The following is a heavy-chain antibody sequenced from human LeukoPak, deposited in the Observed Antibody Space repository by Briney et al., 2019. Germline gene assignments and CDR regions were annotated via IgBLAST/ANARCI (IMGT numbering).Heavy chain of an antibody. V-gene: IGHV3-23*01. Sequence: GGSLRLSCSVSGFSGITFSTYPMNWVRQARGKGLQWVSTITDTGDRRYYAESVKGRFTVSRDNSKGTLYLQMNSLRPEDTAFYYCARDWDYWGQGTLVTVSS. J-gene: IGHJ4*02. CDR3: ARDWDY. CDR1: GFSGITFSTYP. CDR2: ITDTGDRR.